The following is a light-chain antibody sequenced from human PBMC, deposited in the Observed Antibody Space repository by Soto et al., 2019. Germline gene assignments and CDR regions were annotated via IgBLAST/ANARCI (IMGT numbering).Light chain of an antibody. CDR2: STN. CDR1: TGAVTSGYY. CDR3: LLYYGGQLGV. J-gene: IGLJ2*01. Sequence: QAVVTQEPSLTVSPGGTVTLTFASRTGAVTSGYYPNWFQQKPGQAPRALIYSTNNKYSWTPARFSGSLLGGKAALTLSGVQPEDEADYYCLLYYGGQLGVFGGGTKVTVL. V-gene: IGLV7-43*01.